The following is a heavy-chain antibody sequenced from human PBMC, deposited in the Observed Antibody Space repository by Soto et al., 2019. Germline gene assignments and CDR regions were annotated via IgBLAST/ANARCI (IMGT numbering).Heavy chain of an antibody. V-gene: IGHV4-4*02. Sequence: SETLSLTCAVSGDSISGSQWWSCVRLPPGQGLEWIGEISHTGTTNYTPSLKSRVTMSVDKPKNKFSLNLTSVTAADTAVYYCASVISSRDEYFDYWGQGTVVTVSS. J-gene: IGHJ4*02. D-gene: IGHD2-15*01. CDR1: GDSISGSQW. CDR2: ISHTGTT. CDR3: ASVISSRDEYFDY.